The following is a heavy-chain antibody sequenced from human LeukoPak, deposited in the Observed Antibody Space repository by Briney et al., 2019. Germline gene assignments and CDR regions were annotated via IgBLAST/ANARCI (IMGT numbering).Heavy chain of an antibody. Sequence: GFLRLSCAASGFTFSSYWMSWVRQAPGKGLEWVANIKQDGSEKYYVDSVKGRFTISRDNAKNSLYLQMNSLRAEDTAVYYCAREAGLFTIFGVIDYWGQGTLVTVSS. D-gene: IGHD3-3*01. CDR1: GFTFSSYW. CDR3: AREAGLFTIFGVIDY. J-gene: IGHJ4*02. V-gene: IGHV3-7*01. CDR2: IKQDGSEK.